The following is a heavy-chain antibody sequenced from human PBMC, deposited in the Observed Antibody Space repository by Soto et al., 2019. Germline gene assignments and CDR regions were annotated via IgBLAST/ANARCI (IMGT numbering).Heavy chain of an antibody. CDR2: TSGSGGTT. D-gene: IGHD3-10*01. Sequence: GGSLRLSCAASGFTFSSFAVNWARQAPGKGLEWVSVTSGSGGTTYYADSVKGRFTISRDNSKNTLYLQMQSLRAEDTAVYYCAKSKPGISDYFDSWGQGTLVTVSS. CDR3: AKSKPGISDYFDS. CDR1: GFTFSSFA. V-gene: IGHV3-23*01. J-gene: IGHJ4*02.